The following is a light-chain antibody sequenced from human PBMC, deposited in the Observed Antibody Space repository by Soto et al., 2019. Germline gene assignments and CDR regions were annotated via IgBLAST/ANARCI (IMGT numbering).Light chain of an antibody. CDR3: CSYARTTHV. CDR2: DVT. V-gene: IGLV2-11*01. CDR1: TSDIGGYKY. Sequence: QSALTQPPSVSGSPGQSVTISCTGTTSDIGGYKYVSWYQQLPGKAPKLMIFDVTKRPSGVPDRFSGSNSGNTASLTISRLQAEDEAIYYCCSYARTTHVFGTGTKLTVL. J-gene: IGLJ1*01.